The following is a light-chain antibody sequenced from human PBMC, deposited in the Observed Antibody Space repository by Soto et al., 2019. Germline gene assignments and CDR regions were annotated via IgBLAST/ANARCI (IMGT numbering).Light chain of an antibody. CDR3: HTYDSSLRGSV. CDR2: EVS. J-gene: IGLJ3*02. Sequence: QSVLTQPASVSGSPGQSITISCTGTSSDVGGYNYVSWYQQHPGKAPKLMIYEVSNRPSGVSNRFSGSKSGNTASLTISGLRAEDEADYYCHTYDSSLRGSVFGGGTKLTVL. V-gene: IGLV2-14*01. CDR1: SSDVGGYNY.